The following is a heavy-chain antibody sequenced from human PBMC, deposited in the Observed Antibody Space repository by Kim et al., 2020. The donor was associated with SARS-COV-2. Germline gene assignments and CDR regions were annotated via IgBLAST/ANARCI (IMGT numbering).Heavy chain of an antibody. Sequence: ASVKVSCKASGYTFTSYYMHWVRQAPGQGLEWMGIINPSGGSTSYAQKFQGRVTMTRDTSTSTVYMELSSLRSEDTAVYYCAREGIVVVPDRIYFYYGMDVWGKGTTVTVSS. V-gene: IGHV1-46*01. D-gene: IGHD3-22*01. CDR3: AREGIVVVPDRIYFYYGMDV. CDR2: INPSGGST. CDR1: GYTFTSYY. J-gene: IGHJ6*04.